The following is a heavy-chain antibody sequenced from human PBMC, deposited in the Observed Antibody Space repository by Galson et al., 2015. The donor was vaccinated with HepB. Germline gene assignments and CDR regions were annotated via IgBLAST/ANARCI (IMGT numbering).Heavy chain of an antibody. D-gene: IGHD3-9*01. Sequence: SVKVSCKASGYTFTDYCTHWVRQAPGQGLEWMGRINPNSGGTNYAQKFQGRVTMTRDTSIRTAYMELSRLRSDDTAVYYCARDTAPFYDILSGYPYNYYGVDVWGQGTTVTVSS. J-gene: IGHJ6*02. V-gene: IGHV1-2*06. CDR3: ARDTAPFYDILSGYPYNYYGVDV. CDR2: INPNSGGT. CDR1: GYTFTDYC.